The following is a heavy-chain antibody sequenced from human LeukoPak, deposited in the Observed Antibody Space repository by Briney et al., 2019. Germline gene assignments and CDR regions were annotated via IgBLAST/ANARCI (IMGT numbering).Heavy chain of an antibody. CDR3: ARQGYYYDSSGYYYPDGFDY. CDR1: GFTFSSYS. V-gene: IGHV3-48*01. J-gene: IGHJ4*02. CDR2: ISSSSSTI. Sequence: GGSLRLSCAASGFTFSSYSMNWVRQAPGKGLEWVSYISSSSSTIYYADSVKGRFTISRDNAKNSLYLQMNSLRAEDTAVYYCARQGYYYDSSGYYYPDGFDYWGQGTLVTVSS. D-gene: IGHD3-22*01.